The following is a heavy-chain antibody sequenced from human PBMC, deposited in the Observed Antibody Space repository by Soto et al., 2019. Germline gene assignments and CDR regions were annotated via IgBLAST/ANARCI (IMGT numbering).Heavy chain of an antibody. D-gene: IGHD6-6*01. CDR3: ARHLIAARRFIYYYYGMDV. V-gene: IGHV5-10-1*01. CDR1: GYSFTSYW. Sequence: GESLKISCKGSGYSFTSYWISWVRQMPGKGLEWMGRIDPSDSYTNYSPSFQGHVTISAGKSISTAYLQWSSLKASDTAMYYCARHLIAARRFIYYYYGMDVWGQGTTVTVSS. CDR2: IDPSDSYT. J-gene: IGHJ6*02.